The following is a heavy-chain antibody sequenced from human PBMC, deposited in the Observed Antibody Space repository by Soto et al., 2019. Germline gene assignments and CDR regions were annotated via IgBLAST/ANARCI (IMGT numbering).Heavy chain of an antibody. V-gene: IGHV1-18*01. CDR3: ARGAYYYDSSGYYWFDY. CDR1: GYTFTSYG. Sequence: GASVTVSCKASGYTFTSYGISGVRPAPGQGLEWMGWISAYNGNTNYAQKLQGRVTMTTDTSTSTAYMELRSLRSDDTAVYYCARGAYYYDSSGYYWFDYWGQGTLVTVSS. D-gene: IGHD3-22*01. CDR2: ISAYNGNT. J-gene: IGHJ4*02.